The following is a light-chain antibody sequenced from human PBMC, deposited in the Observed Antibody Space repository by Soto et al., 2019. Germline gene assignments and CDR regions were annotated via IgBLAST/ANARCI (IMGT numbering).Light chain of an antibody. CDR2: KAS. CDR1: QDVSHW. Sequence: DIHMDQSPSALSASVGDRVTITCRASQDVSHWLAWYQQKPGQAPKLVIYKASSLESWVPSRFSGRGSGTEFTLTIRDLQPDDFATYYCQHYDSYPYTFGQGTSLEIK. J-gene: IGKJ2*01. V-gene: IGKV1-5*03. CDR3: QHYDSYPYT.